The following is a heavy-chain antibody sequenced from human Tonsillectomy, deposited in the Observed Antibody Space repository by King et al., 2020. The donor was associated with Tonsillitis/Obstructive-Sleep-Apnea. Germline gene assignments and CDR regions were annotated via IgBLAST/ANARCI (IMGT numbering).Heavy chain of an antibody. CDR3: ARQKGGTGDPIDY. D-gene: IGHD7-27*01. Sequence: QLQESGPRLVKPSETLSLTCSVSGGSVSSSRYYWGWIRQPPGKWLEWIGSMSFSGRTYYNPSLKSRVTISGDTSKNQFSLKLSSVTAADTAVYYCARQKGGTGDPIDYWGQGTLVTVSS. CDR2: MSFSGRT. CDR1: GGSVSSSRYY. J-gene: IGHJ4*02. V-gene: IGHV4-39*01.